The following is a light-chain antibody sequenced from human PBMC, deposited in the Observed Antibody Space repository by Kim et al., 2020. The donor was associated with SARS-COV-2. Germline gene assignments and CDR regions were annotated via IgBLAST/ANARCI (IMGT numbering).Light chain of an antibody. CDR2: GAS. V-gene: IGKV3-20*01. Sequence: EIVLTQSPGTLSLSPGERATLSCRASQSVSSDYLAWYQQKPGQAPRLLIYGASSRATGIPDRFSGSGSGTDFTLTISRLEPEDFAVYYCQQYSISPFTFGPGTKVDIK. CDR1: QSVSSDY. J-gene: IGKJ3*01. CDR3: QQYSISPFT.